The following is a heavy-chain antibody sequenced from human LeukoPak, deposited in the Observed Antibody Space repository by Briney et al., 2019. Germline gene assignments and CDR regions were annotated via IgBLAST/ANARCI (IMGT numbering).Heavy chain of an antibody. J-gene: IGHJ5*02. CDR3: AREVATILRFDP. CDR2: ISSSSGYI. Sequence: GGSLRLSCAASGFTFSSYSMNWVRQAPGKGLEWVSSISSSSGYIYYADSVKGRFTISRDNAKNSLYLQMNSLRAEDTAVYYCAREVATILRFDPWGQGTLVTVSS. V-gene: IGHV3-21*01. CDR1: GFTFSSYS. D-gene: IGHD5-12*01.